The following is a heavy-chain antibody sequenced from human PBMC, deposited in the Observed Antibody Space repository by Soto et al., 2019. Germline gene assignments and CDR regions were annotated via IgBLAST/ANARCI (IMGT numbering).Heavy chain of an antibody. CDR1: GFTVSSKY. CDR3: ARESIMITSGFDP. J-gene: IGHJ5*02. D-gene: IGHD3-16*01. Sequence: PGGSLRLSCAASGFTVSSKYMNWVRQAPGKGLEWVSLINTDGNTHYAGSVNGRFAISRDNSKNTLYLQMDSLRVDDTAVYYCARESIMITSGFDPWGQGTLVTVSS. V-gene: IGHV3-66*01. CDR2: INTDGNT.